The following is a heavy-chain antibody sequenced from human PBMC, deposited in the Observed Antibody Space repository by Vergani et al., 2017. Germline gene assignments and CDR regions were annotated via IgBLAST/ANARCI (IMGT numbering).Heavy chain of an antibody. D-gene: IGHD2-21*01. CDR1: GGSISSYY. CDR2: VFYGGRT. J-gene: IGHJ4*02. CDR3: ARHISVVRPSSMTAFDY. V-gene: IGHV4-59*04. Sequence: QVQLQESGPGLVKPSETLSLTCTVSGGSISSYYWSWIRQPPGKTLEWIGTVFYGGRTSYNPSLKSRVTLSLDTSKKQISLHLTSVTAADTAVYHCARHISVVRPSSMTAFDYWGQGTLVTVSS.